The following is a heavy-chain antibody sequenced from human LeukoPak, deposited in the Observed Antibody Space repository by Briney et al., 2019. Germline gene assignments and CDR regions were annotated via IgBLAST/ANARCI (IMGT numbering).Heavy chain of an antibody. D-gene: IGHD3-10*01. CDR1: GYSFTSYW. V-gene: IGHV5-51*01. CDR2: IYPGDSDT. CDR3: ARRLITMVRGVIYNYGMDV. Sequence: GESLKISCKGSGYSFTSYWIGWVRHMPGKGLEWMGIIYPGDSDTRYSPSFQGQVTISADKSISTAYLQWSSLKASDTAMYYCARRLITMVRGVIYNYGMDVWGQGTTVTVSS. J-gene: IGHJ6*02.